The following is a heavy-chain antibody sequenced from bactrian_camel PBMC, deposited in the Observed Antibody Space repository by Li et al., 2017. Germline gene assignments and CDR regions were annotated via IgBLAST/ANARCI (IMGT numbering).Heavy chain of an antibody. V-gene: IGHV3-3*01. Sequence: VQLVESGGGSVQVGGSLRLSCAASGNTYTSSCMAWFRQVPGKERERVAAIGSAGDSYFYGDSVKGRFTISQQRERNMVYLDMSDLKPEDTAIYYCATHVRRNFEACGGDQSKYDTYGQG. J-gene: IGHJ2*01. D-gene: IGHD2*01. CDR1: GNTYTSSC. CDR2: IGSAGDSY.